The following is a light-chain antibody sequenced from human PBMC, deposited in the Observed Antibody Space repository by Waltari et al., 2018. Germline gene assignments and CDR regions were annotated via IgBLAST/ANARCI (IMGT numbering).Light chain of an antibody. V-gene: IGLV2-14*03. CDR2: DVN. CDR1: SSDVGAYDY. Sequence: QSALPQPASVSGSPGQSITISCIGTSSDVGAYDYVSWYQQHPDKAPRLMIYDVNNRPSGGSNRFSGSKSGNTASRTISGLQAEDEADYFCSSYTTSSTRFGSGTKVTVL. J-gene: IGLJ1*01. CDR3: SSYTTSSTR.